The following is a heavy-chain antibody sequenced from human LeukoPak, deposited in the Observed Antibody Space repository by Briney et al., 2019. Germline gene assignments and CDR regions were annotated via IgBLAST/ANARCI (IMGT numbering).Heavy chain of an antibody. D-gene: IGHD3-3*01. Sequence: GRSLRLSCAASGFTFSTYAVHWVRQAPGKGLEWVAVILYDGSNKYYADSVKGRFTISRDNSKNTLYLQMNSLRAEDTAVYYCANYDFWSGLNNYYYGMDVWGQGTTVTVSS. CDR3: ANYDFWSGLNNYYYGMDV. CDR2: ILYDGSNK. J-gene: IGHJ6*02. CDR1: GFTFSTYA. V-gene: IGHV3-30-3*01.